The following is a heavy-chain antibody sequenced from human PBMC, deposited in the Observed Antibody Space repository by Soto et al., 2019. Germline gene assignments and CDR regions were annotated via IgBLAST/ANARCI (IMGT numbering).Heavy chain of an antibody. V-gene: IGHV1-18*01. CDR3: ARGESGSYSLTSYYYYYGMDV. CDR2: ISAYNGNT. CDR1: GYTFTSYG. Sequence: ASVKVSCKASGYTFTSYGISWVRQAPGQGLEWMGWISAYNGNTNYAQKLQGRVTMTTDTSTSTAYMELRSLRSDDTAVYYCARGESGSYSLTSYYYYYGMDVWGQGTTVTVSS. D-gene: IGHD1-26*01. J-gene: IGHJ6*02.